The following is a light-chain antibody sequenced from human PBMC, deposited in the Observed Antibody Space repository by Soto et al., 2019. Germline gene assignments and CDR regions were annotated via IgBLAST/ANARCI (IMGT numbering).Light chain of an antibody. CDR3: CSYAGTNTFV. V-gene: IGLV2-23*01. CDR2: EGN. J-gene: IGLJ1*01. Sequence: QSALTQPASVSGSPGQSVTISCTGTSSDVGSYNLVSWYQQHPVKAPKLMIYEGNKRPSGVSNRFSGSKSANNTSLTISGRLTEDEADYYCCSYAGTNTFVFGTGTKLTVL. CDR1: SSDVGSYNL.